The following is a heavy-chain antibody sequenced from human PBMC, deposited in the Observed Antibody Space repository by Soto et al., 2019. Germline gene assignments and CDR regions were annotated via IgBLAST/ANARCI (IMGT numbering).Heavy chain of an antibody. CDR2: VYHAGST. V-gene: IGHV4-39*01. Sequence: SETLSLTCSGSGGSVSSSSHYWGWIRQTPGWGLEWIGSVYHAGSTYYNPFLQGRLSISVDTSRDEFSLTLKSMTAADSAVYYCTTSGGLAYKWFDPWGQGTLVTVSS. CDR3: TTSGGLAYKWFDP. D-gene: IGHD3-10*01. J-gene: IGHJ5*02. CDR1: GGSVSSSSHY.